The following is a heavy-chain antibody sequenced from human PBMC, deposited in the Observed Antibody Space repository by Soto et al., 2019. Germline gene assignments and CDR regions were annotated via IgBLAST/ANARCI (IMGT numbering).Heavy chain of an antibody. D-gene: IGHD1-7*01. CDR1: GGSISSSSYY. CDR3: ARLGAGTTAYYYYGMDV. J-gene: IGHJ6*02. Sequence: LSLTCTVSGGSISSSSYYWGWIRQPPGKGLEWIGSIYYSGSTYYNPSLKSRVTISVDTSKNQFSLKLSSVTAADTAVYYCARLGAGTTAYYYYGMDVWGQGTTVTVSS. V-gene: IGHV4-39*01. CDR2: IYYSGST.